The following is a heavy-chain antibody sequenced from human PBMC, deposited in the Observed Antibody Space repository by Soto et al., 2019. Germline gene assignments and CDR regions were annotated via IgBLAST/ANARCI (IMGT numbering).Heavy chain of an antibody. V-gene: IGHV3-23*01. J-gene: IGHJ5*02. CDR3: AKNQGVELVPLATVDWFDP. Sequence: PGGSLRLSCAASGFIFENFGMSWVRQAPGKGLEWISSISGSGFKKYYADSVKGRFTISRDNSKNTVYLELNNLSAEDTAVYHCAKNQGVELVPLATVDWFDPWGQGSVVTV. CDR2: ISGSGFKK. D-gene: IGHD1-26*01. CDR1: GFIFENFG.